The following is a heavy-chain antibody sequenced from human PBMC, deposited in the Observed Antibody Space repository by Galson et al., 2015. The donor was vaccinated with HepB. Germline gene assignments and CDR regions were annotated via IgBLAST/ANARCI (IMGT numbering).Heavy chain of an antibody. CDR3: AREVEGSDYGSYWYFDL. Sequence: ETLSLTCTVSGGSVSSGSYCWSWIRQPPGKGLEWIGYIYYSGSTNYNPSLKSRVTISVDTSKNQFSLKLSSVTAADTAVYYCAREVEGSDYGSYWYFDLWGRGTLVTVSS. D-gene: IGHD4-17*01. V-gene: IGHV4-61*01. CDR1: GGSVSSGSYC. J-gene: IGHJ2*01. CDR2: IYYSGST.